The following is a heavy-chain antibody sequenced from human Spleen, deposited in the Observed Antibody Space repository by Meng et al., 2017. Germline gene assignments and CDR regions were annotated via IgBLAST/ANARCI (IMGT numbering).Heavy chain of an antibody. Sequence: RLEELGPGLVNPSQSLSLTYPGYGDFISSGGYYWSWLRQYPGKGLEWIGYIYHSGSTYYNPSLKSRVSISLAMSENQFSLKLTSVTAADTAVFYCARANLVRGIIDTWGQGTLVTVSS. J-gene: IGHJ5*02. CDR2: IYHSGST. D-gene: IGHD3-10*01. V-gene: IGHV4-31*03. CDR1: GDFISSGGYY. CDR3: ARANLVRGIIDT.